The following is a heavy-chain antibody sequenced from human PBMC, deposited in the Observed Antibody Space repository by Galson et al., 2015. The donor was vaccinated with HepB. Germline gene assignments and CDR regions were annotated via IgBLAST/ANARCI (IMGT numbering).Heavy chain of an antibody. J-gene: IGHJ4*02. CDR3: ARGGTYSSGWYDY. V-gene: IGHV3-74*01. CDR1: GFTLSSYW. D-gene: IGHD6-13*01. Sequence: SLRLSCAASGFTLSSYWMHWVRQAPGKGLVWVSGIKSDGSSTSYADSVKGRFTVSRDNAKNTLYVQMNSLRAEDTAVYYCARGGTYSSGWYDYWGQGTLVTVSS. CDR2: IKSDGSST.